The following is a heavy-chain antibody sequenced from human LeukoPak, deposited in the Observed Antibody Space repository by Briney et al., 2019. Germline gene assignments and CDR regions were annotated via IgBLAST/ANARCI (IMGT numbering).Heavy chain of an antibody. CDR3: AKQEVYGGSYYYFDY. CDR2: INPNFGTA. J-gene: IGHJ4*02. V-gene: IGHV1-69*05. CDR1: GCTFSSYA. Sequence: GASVKVSCKASGCTFSSYAISWVRQAPGQGLEWMGGINPNFGTANYAQKFQGRVTITTDKSTSTAYMELSSLRSEDTAVYYGAKQEVYGGSYYYFDYWGQGTLVTVSS. D-gene: IGHD1-26*01.